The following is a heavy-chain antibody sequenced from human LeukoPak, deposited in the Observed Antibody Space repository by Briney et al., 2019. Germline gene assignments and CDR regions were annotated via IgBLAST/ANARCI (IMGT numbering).Heavy chain of an antibody. CDR1: GFTFSSYS. Sequence: GGSLRLSCAASGFTFSSYSMNWVRQAPGKGLEWVSYIRSGKTYIYYADSVKDRFTISRDNAKSSLYLQMNSLRVEDTAVYYCAGIGVAGQFDYWGQGTLVTVSS. D-gene: IGHD6-13*01. CDR3: AGIGVAGQFDY. V-gene: IGHV3-21*01. J-gene: IGHJ4*02. CDR2: IRSGKTYI.